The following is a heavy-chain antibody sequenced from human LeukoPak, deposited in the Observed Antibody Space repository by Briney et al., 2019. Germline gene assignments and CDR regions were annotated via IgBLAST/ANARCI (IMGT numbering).Heavy chain of an antibody. Sequence: GGSLRLSCAASGFTFSSYGMHWVRQAPGKGLEWVAVISYDGSNKYYADSVKGRFTISRDNSKNTLYLQMNSLRGEDTAVYYCAKLGTTSVTTGYWGQGTLVTVSS. D-gene: IGHD4-17*01. V-gene: IGHV3-30*18. CDR1: GFTFSSYG. CDR3: AKLGTTSVTTGY. CDR2: ISYDGSNK. J-gene: IGHJ4*02.